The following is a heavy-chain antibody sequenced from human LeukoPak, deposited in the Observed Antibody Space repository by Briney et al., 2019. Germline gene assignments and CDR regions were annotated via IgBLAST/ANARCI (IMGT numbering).Heavy chain of an antibody. CDR3: AKDGPYCGGDCEYFQH. CDR1: GFTFDDYA. D-gene: IGHD2-21*02. CDR2: ISGDGGST. J-gene: IGHJ1*01. V-gene: IGHV3-43*02. Sequence: PGGSLRLSCAASGFTFDDYAMHWVRQAPGKGLEWVSLISGDGGSTYYADSVKGRFTISRDNSKNSLYLQMNSLRTEDTALYYCAKDGPYCGGDCEYFQHWGQGTLVIVSS.